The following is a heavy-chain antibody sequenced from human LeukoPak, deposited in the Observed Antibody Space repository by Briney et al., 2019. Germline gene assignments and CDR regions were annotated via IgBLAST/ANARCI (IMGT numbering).Heavy chain of an antibody. D-gene: IGHD2-15*01. CDR1: GGSISSGGYS. CDR3: ARGIPYEYCSGGSCYTWTGWFDP. V-gene: IGHV4-61*08. Sequence: SETLSLTCAASGGSISSGGYSWSWIRQPPGKGLEWIGYIYYSGSTNYNPSLKSRVTISVDTSKNQFSLKPSSVTAADTAVYYCARGIPYEYCSGGSCYTWTGWFDPWGQGTLVTVSS. CDR2: IYYSGST. J-gene: IGHJ5*02.